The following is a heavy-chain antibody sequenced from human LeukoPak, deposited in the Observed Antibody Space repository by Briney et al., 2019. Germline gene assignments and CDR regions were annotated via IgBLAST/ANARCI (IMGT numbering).Heavy chain of an antibody. CDR2: ISYDGSNK. J-gene: IGHJ3*02. V-gene: IGHV3-30*04. D-gene: IGHD3-3*01. CDR1: GFTFSSYA. CDR3: ARDSYYDFTPEYAFYI. Sequence: GGSLRLSCAASGFTFSSYAMHWVRQAPGKGLEWVAVISYDGSNKYYADSVKGRFTISRDNSKNTLYLQMNSLRAEDTAVYYCARDSYYDFTPEYAFYIWGQGTMVTVSS.